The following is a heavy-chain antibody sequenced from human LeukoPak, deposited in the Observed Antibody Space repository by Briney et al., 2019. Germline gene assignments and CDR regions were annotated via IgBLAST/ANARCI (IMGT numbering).Heavy chain of an antibody. CDR2: IIPIFGTA. V-gene: IGHV1-69*13. Sequence: SVKVSCKASGGTFSSYAISWVRQAPGQGLEWMGGIIPIFGTANYAQEFQGRVTITADESTSTAYMELSSLRSEDTAVYYCATLLDLYYFDYWGQGTLVTVSS. J-gene: IGHJ4*02. CDR3: ATLLDLYYFDY. CDR1: GGTFSSYA.